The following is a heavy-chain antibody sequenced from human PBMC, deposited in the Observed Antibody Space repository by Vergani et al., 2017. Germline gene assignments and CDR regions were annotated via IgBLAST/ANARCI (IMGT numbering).Heavy chain of an antibody. CDR3: ASAGPSGGWFDP. J-gene: IGHJ5*02. CDR1: GGTFSSYT. CDR2: IIPILGIA. V-gene: IGHV1-69*02. D-gene: IGHD1-26*01. Sequence: QVQLVQSGAEVKKPGSSVKVSCKASGGTFSSYTISWVRQAPGKGLEWMGRIIPILGIANYAQKFQGIVTITADKSTSTANMELSSLRSEDTAVYYCASAGPSGGWFDPWGQGTLVTVSS.